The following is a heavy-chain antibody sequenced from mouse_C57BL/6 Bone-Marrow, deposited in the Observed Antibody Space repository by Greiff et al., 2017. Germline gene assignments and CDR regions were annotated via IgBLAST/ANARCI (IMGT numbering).Heavy chain of an antibody. CDR1: GYAFSSSW. D-gene: IGHD1-1*01. CDR3: ATSPFTTPMDY. V-gene: IGHV1-82*01. Sequence: VKLMESGPELVKPGASVKISCKASGYAFSSSWMNWVKQRPGKGLEWIGRIYPGDGDTNYNGKFKGKATLTADKSSSTAYMQLSSLTSEDSAVYFCATSPFTTPMDYWGQGTTLTVSS. CDR2: IYPGDGDT. J-gene: IGHJ2*01.